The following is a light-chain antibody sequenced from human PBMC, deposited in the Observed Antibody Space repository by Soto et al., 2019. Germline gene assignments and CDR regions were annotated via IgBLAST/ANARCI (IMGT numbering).Light chain of an antibody. CDR1: QSVTNSY. CDR3: QQYGDSPPYT. CDR2: DPS. Sequence: EIVLTQSPGTLSLSPGERATLSCRASQSVTNSYLAWYQQKPGQAPRLLFYDPSSRATGIPDRFSASGSGTDFTLTISRLEPEDFAVYFCQQYGDSPPYTFGQGTKLEIK. V-gene: IGKV3-20*01. J-gene: IGKJ2*01.